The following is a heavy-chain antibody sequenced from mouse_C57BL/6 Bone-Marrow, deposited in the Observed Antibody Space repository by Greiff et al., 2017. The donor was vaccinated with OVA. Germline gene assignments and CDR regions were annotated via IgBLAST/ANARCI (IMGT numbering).Heavy chain of an antibody. CDR2: IDPETGGT. CDR3: TRRGYYRCFDV. V-gene: IGHV1-15*01. CDR1: GYTFTDYE. J-gene: IGHJ1*03. D-gene: IGHD2-12*01. Sequence: VQLQQSGAELVRPGASVTLSCKASGYTFTDYEMHWVKQTPVHGLEWIGAIDPETGGTAYNQKFKGKAILTADKSSSTAYMELRSLTSEDSAVYYCTRRGYYRCFDVWGTGTTVTVSS.